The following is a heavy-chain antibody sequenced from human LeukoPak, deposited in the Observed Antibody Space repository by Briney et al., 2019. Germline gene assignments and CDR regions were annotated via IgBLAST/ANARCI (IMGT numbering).Heavy chain of an antibody. D-gene: IGHD2-2*01. Sequence: SETLSLTCTVSGGSISSSSYYWGWIRQPPGKGLEWIGSIYYSGSPYYNPSLKSRVTISVDTSKKQFSLKLSSVTAADTAMYYCAGGAYCSSTSCYFTWGQGTLVTVSS. CDR1: GGSISSSSYY. CDR2: IYYSGSP. V-gene: IGHV4-39*01. CDR3: AGGAYCSSTSCYFT. J-gene: IGHJ5*02.